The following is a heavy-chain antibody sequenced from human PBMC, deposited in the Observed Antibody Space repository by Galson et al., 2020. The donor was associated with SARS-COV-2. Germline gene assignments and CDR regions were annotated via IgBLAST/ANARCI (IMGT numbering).Heavy chain of an antibody. Sequence: GESLKIFCAASGFTFSSSWMHWVRQAPGKGLVWVSRINSDGSSTSYADSVKGRFTISRDNAKNTLYLQMNSLRAEDTAVYYCARVGTRSGWKYYFDYWGQGTLVTVSS. V-gene: IGHV3-74*01. J-gene: IGHJ4*02. CDR1: GFTFSSSW. D-gene: IGHD6-19*01. CDR2: INSDGSST. CDR3: ARVGTRSGWKYYFDY.